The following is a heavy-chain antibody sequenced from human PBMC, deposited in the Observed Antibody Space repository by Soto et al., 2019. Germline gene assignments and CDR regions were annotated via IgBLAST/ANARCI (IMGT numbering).Heavy chain of an antibody. J-gene: IGHJ4*02. D-gene: IGHD5-12*01. CDR1: GFTFSSYW. V-gene: IGHV3-7*01. CDR2: IKQDGSEK. CDR3: ASLCGSGYDYGGIDY. Sequence: GGSLRLSCAASGFTFSSYWMSWVRQAPGKGLEWVANIKQDGSEKYYVGSVKGRFTISRDNAKNSLYLQMNSLRAEDTAVYYCASLCGSGYDYGGIDYWGQGTLVTVSS.